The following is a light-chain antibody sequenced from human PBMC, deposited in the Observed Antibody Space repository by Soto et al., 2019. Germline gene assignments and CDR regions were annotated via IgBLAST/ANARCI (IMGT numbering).Light chain of an antibody. CDR1: QTVLDRFNNKDY. V-gene: IGKV4-1*01. J-gene: IGKJ1*01. CDR2: QAS. CDR3: QLYYCPPRK. Sequence: DIVMTQSSDCLAVSLGERASINCKSSQTVLDRFNNKDYLTWYQQKPGQPPKLLNCQASTREFGVPERFSGSGSGTDFTLTISCLQAEDVAVYYCQLYYCPPRKFGHGSKGDIK.